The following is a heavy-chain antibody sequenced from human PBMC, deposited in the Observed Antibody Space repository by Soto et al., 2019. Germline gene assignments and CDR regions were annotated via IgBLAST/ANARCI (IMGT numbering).Heavy chain of an antibody. V-gene: IGHV3-7*01. Sequence: PGGSLRLSXAASGFTFSSYWMSWVRQAPGKGLEWVANIKQDGSEKYYVDSVKGRFTISRDNAKNSLYLQMNSLRAEDTAVYYCARDLYDFWSGNNWFDPWGQGTLVTSPQ. CDR1: GFTFSSYW. CDR2: IKQDGSEK. D-gene: IGHD3-3*01. CDR3: ARDLYDFWSGNNWFDP. J-gene: IGHJ5*02.